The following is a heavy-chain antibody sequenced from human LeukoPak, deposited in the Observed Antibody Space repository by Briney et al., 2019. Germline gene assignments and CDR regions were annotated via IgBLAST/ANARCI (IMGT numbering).Heavy chain of an antibody. CDR1: GGSFTDYY. D-gene: IGHD3-16*02. CDR3: ARGFSLYDYVLGSNRSPFDT. CDR2: IDHSGST. J-gene: IGHJ4*02. Sequence: SETLSLTCEVYGGSFTDYYWNWVRQAPGKGLEWIGEIDHSGSTNHNPSLKSRVTIAVDRSKKQFSLKMSSVTAADTAVYYCARGFSLYDYVLGSNRSPFDTWGKGTLVTVSS. V-gene: IGHV4-34*01.